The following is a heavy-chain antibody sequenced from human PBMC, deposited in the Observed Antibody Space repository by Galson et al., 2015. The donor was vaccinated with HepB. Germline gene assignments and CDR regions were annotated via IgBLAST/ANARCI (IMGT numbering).Heavy chain of an antibody. V-gene: IGHV3-64D*06. CDR3: VKFKVGSGWLDY. CDR2: ISSNGGST. Sequence: SLRLSCAASGFTFSSYAMHWVRQAPGKGLEYVSAISSNGGSTYYADSVKGRFTISRDNSKNTLYLQMSSLRAEDTAVYYCVKFKVGSGWLDYWGQGTLVTVSS. CDR1: GFTFSSYA. J-gene: IGHJ4*02. D-gene: IGHD6-19*01.